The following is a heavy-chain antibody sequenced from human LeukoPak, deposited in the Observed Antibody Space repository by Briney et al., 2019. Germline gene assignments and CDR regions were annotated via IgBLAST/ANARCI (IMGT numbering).Heavy chain of an antibody. D-gene: IGHD6-25*01. CDR1: GFNFDDYA. CDR3: AKGGGYWGAGFDY. Sequence: GGSLRLSCAASGFNFDDYAIHWVRQAPERGLEWVSLISGDGGSTYYADSVKGRFTISRDNSKNTLYLQMNSLRPEDTAVYYCAKGGGYWGAGFDYWGQGSLVTVSS. CDR2: ISGDGGST. J-gene: IGHJ4*02. V-gene: IGHV3-43*02.